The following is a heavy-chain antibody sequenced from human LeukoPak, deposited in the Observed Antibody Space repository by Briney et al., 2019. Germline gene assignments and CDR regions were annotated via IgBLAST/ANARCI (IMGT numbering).Heavy chain of an antibody. D-gene: IGHD4/OR15-4a*01. CDR1: GFTFSSYA. Sequence: GGSLRLSCAASGFTFSSYAMHWVRQAPGKGLEWVAVISYDGNNKYYADSVKGRFTISRDNSKNTLYLQMNSLRAEDTAVYYCARSGLSRFDYWGRGTLVTVSS. CDR2: ISYDGNNK. CDR3: ARSGLSRFDY. V-gene: IGHV3-30*04. J-gene: IGHJ4*02.